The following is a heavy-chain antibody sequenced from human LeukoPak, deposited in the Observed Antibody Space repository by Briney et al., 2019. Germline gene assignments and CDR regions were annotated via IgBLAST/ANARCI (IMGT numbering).Heavy chain of an antibody. CDR3: ARDLAAVPAGLPAPGSP. Sequence: PGGSLRLSCVASGLSVNDNYMSWVRRGPGKGLEWVSVIYSGGTTHYAESVKGRFTISRDISKNTVYLQMNSLRVEDTAMYYCARDLAAVPAGLPAPGSPWGQGTMVSVSS. V-gene: IGHV3-53*01. J-gene: IGHJ3*01. CDR2: IYSGGTT. CDR1: GLSVNDNY. D-gene: IGHD6-13*01.